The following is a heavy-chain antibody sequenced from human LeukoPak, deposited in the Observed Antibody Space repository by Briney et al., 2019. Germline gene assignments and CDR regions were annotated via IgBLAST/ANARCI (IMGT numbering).Heavy chain of an antibody. Sequence: PSETPSLTCTVSGGSISNSGYYWGWIRQPPGKGLEWIGNIYYSGSTYYNPSLKSRVTISVDTSKNQFSLKLSSVTAADTAVYYCAKTYYYDPFDFWGQGTLVTVSS. CDR1: GGSISNSGYY. CDR2: IYYSGST. CDR3: AKTYYYDPFDF. V-gene: IGHV4-39*05. D-gene: IGHD3-22*01. J-gene: IGHJ4*02.